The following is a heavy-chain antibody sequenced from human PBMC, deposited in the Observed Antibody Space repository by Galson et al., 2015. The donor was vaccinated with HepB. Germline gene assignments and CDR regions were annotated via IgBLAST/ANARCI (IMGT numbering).Heavy chain of an antibody. V-gene: IGHV3-23*01. D-gene: IGHD2-2*01. J-gene: IGHJ4*02. CDR2: ISGNAATT. CDR1: GFPLRNYA. CDR3: ARVACSSAGCYWRGGTYYFDY. Sequence: SLRLSCAASGFPLRNYAMSWVRQAPGKGLEWVSTISGNAATTYYADSVKGRFTISRDSSKDMLYLQMNSLGAEDTAVYYCARVACSSAGCYWRGGTYYFDYWGQGTLVTVSS.